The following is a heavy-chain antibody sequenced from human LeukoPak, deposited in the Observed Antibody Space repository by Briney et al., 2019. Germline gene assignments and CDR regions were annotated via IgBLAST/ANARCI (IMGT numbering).Heavy chain of an antibody. V-gene: IGHV4-59*08. CDR3: ARHSSPLGSSWYGLDV. D-gene: IGHD6-13*01. J-gene: IGHJ6*02. CDR1: GGSISSYY. Sequence: SETLSLTCTVSGGSISSYYWSWIRQPPVKVLEWIGYIYYSGSTNYNPSLKSRVTISVDTSKNQFSLKLSSVTAADTAVYYCARHSSPLGSSWYGLDVWGQGTTVTVSS. CDR2: IYYSGST.